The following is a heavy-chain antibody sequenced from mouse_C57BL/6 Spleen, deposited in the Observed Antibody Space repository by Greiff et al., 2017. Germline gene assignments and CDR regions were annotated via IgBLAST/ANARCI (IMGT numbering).Heavy chain of an antibody. D-gene: IGHD1-1*01. Sequence: EVKLMESEGGLVQPGSSMKLSCTASGFTFSDYYMAWVRQVPEKGLEWVANINYDGSSTYYLDSLKSRFIISRDNAKNILYLQMSSLKSEDTATYYCAREGTTVVNYAMDYWGQGTSVTVSS. CDR2: INYDGSST. J-gene: IGHJ4*01. CDR3: AREGTTVVNYAMDY. V-gene: IGHV5-16*01. CDR1: GFTFSDYY.